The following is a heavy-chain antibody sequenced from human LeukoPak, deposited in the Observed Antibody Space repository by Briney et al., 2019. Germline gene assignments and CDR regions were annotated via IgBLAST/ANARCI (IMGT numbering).Heavy chain of an antibody. Sequence: GGSLRLSCAASGFTFSDHYMDWVRQAPGKGLEWVSYISSSGSTIYYADSVKGRFTISRDNAKDSLYLQMNSLRAEDTAVYYCAELGITMIGGVWGKGTTVTVSS. CDR1: GFTFSDHY. D-gene: IGHD3-10*02. J-gene: IGHJ6*04. CDR3: AELGITMIGGV. V-gene: IGHV3-11*04. CDR2: ISSSGSTI.